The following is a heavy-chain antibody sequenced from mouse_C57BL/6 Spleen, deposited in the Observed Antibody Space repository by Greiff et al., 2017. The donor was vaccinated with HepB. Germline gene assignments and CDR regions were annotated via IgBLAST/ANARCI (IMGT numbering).Heavy chain of an antibody. CDR2: INPSNGRT. CDR1: GYTLTSYW. V-gene: IGHV1S81*02. D-gene: IGHD2-1*01. Sequence: VQLQQSGAELVNPGASVNLSCKASGYTLTSYWMQWVKQRPGQGLEWIGEINPSNGRTNYNEKFKSKATLTVDKYSSTAYMQLSSPTSEDSAVYYCARLLINFDYWGQGTTLTVSS. CDR3: ARLLINFDY. J-gene: IGHJ2*01.